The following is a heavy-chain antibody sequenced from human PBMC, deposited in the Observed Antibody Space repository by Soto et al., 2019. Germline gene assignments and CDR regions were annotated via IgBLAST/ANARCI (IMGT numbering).Heavy chain of an antibody. CDR3: GKGVASRD. Sequence: QVHLVQSEAEVKKPGSSVKVSCKSSGDTFITDSVTWVRQAPGQGLEWMGGFNPLFRTPVYAPKFQGRITITVDESTGAALVEVPRLPSGGTAIILCGKGVASRDWGQGTLVTVSS. CDR2: FNPLFRTP. D-gene: IGHD5-12*01. CDR1: GDTFITDS. V-gene: IGHV1-69*01. J-gene: IGHJ4*02.